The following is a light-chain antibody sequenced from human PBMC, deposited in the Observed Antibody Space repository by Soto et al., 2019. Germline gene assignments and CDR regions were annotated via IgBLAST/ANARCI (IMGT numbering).Light chain of an antibody. CDR2: LGS. V-gene: IGKV2-28*01. CDR3: MQALQTPWT. CDR1: QSLLHSNGYNY. Sequence: DIVMTQSPLSLPVTPGEPASISCRSSQSLLHSNGYNYLDWYLQKPGQSPQLLIDLGSNRASGVPDRFSVSGSGTDFKLKISRVEAEDVGVYYCMQALQTPWTFGQGTKVEIK. J-gene: IGKJ1*01.